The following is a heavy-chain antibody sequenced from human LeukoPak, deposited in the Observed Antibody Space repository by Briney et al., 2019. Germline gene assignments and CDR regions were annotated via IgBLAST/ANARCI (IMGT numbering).Heavy chain of an antibody. Sequence: PGGSLRLSCAASGFTFSSYAMSWVRQAPGKGLEWVSVISGSGGSRNYADSVKGRFTISRDNAKNSLYLQMNSLRAEDTAVYYCARVPVVAGYNWFDPWGQGTLVTVSS. CDR2: ISGSGGSR. V-gene: IGHV3-23*01. CDR1: GFTFSSYA. D-gene: IGHD6-19*01. J-gene: IGHJ5*02. CDR3: ARVPVVAGYNWFDP.